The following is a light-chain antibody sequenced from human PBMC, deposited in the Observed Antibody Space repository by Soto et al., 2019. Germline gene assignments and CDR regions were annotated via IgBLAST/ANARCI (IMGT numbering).Light chain of an antibody. V-gene: IGKV1-5*01. Sequence: DIQMTQSPSTLSPSVGDRVTITCRSSQSISRWLAWYQQKLGKAPKLLIHDASTLERGVPSRSSGSGSGTEFILTISSLQPDDFATYYCQQYNSYRTFGQGTKVDIK. J-gene: IGKJ1*01. CDR3: QQYNSYRT. CDR1: QSISRW. CDR2: DAS.